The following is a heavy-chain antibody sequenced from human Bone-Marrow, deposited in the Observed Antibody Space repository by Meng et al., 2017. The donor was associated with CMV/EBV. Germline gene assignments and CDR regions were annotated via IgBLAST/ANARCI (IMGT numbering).Heavy chain of an antibody. CDR2: ICPSGST. J-gene: IGHJ4*02. V-gene: IGHV4-4*07. Sequence: TVSGGSISGLYWNCIRRPAGKGLEWIGRICPSGSTKHNPSLKSGVTMSGATSKNKFSLNVSSVTAADTAIYYCARLPCTGGSCYHDYWGQGTLVTVSS. D-gene: IGHD2-15*01. CDR3: ARLPCTGGSCYHDY. CDR1: GGSISGLY.